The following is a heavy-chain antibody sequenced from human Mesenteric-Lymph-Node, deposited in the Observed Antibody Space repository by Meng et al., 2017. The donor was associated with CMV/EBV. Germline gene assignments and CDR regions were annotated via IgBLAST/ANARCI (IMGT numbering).Heavy chain of an antibody. J-gene: IGHJ5*02. CDR3: ASDRGSGSYYP. CDR1: GYTCTSYD. Sequence: SCKDSGYTCTSYDIIWVRQATGQGLEWMGWMNPNIGNTGYAQKFQGRVTMTRNTSISTAYMELSSLTSEDTAVYYCASDRGSGSYYPWGQGTLVTVSS. CDR2: MNPNIGNT. D-gene: IGHD3-10*01. V-gene: IGHV1-8*01.